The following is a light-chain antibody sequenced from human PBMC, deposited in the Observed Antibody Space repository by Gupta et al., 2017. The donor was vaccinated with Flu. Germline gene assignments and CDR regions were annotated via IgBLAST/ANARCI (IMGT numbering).Light chain of an antibody. CDR3: QQDHGYPLT. Sequence: DIQLTQSPTSLSASVGDRVTITCRASQSISGWLAWYQQKPDQPPKVLISAAANLHSGVSSRFSGSGSETYFTLTINNVQPEDSATYFCQQDHGYPLTFGGGSKLEIK. CDR1: QSISGW. V-gene: IGKV1D-16*01. CDR2: AAA. J-gene: IGKJ4*01.